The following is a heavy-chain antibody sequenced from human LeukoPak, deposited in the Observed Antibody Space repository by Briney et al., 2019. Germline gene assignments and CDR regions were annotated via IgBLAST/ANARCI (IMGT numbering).Heavy chain of an antibody. D-gene: IGHD2-2*01. CDR1: GYTSTSYA. CDR3: ARDKKVGSTSSTRIGSWFDP. J-gene: IGHJ5*02. Sequence: ASVKVSCKASGYTSTSYAMHWVRQAPGQRLEWMGWINAGNGNTKYSQKFQGRVTITRDTSASTAYMELSSLRSEDTAVYYCARDKKVGSTSSTRIGSWFDPWGQGTLVTVSS. V-gene: IGHV1-3*01. CDR2: INAGNGNT.